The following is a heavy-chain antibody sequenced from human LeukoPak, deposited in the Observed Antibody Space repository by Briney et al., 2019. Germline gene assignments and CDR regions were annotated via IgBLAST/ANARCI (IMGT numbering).Heavy chain of an antibody. V-gene: IGHV4-59*01. Sequence: PPETLSLTCTVSGGSISSYYWSWIRQPPGKGLEWIGYIHYTGSTNYNSSLKSRVTISVDTSKNQFSLKLSSVTAADTAVYYCAQSPLGMVWGQGTLVTVSS. CDR3: AQSPLGMV. J-gene: IGHJ4*02. D-gene: IGHD7-27*01. CDR2: IHYTGST. CDR1: GGSISSYY.